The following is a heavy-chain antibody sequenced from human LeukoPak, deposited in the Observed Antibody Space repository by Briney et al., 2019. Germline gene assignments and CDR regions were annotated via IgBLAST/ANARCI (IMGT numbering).Heavy chain of an antibody. J-gene: IGHJ4*02. CDR3: ARTGDSSSWYGNDY. Sequence: GGSLRFSCAASGFTVSSNYMSWVRQAPGKGLEWVSVIYGGGSTYYADSVKGRFTISRDNSKNTLYLQMNSLRAEDTAVYYCARTGDSSSWYGNDYWGQGTLVTVSS. V-gene: IGHV3-66*01. CDR2: IYGGGST. D-gene: IGHD6-13*01. CDR1: GFTVSSNY.